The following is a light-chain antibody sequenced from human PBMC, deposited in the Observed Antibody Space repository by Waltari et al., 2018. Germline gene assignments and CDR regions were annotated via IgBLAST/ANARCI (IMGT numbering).Light chain of an antibody. Sequence: QSALTQPRSVSGSPGQSVTISCTGTSSDVGGYNYVSWYQQHPGKAPKRMIYDVIKRPSGVPDRLSDSKSGNTASLTISGLQAEDEADYYCCSYAGSYTLVFGGGTKLTVL. J-gene: IGLJ2*01. CDR1: SSDVGGYNY. CDR2: DVI. V-gene: IGLV2-11*01. CDR3: CSYAGSYTLV.